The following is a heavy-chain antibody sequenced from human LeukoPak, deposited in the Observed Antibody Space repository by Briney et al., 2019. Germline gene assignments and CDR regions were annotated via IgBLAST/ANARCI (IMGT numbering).Heavy chain of an antibody. J-gene: IGHJ4*02. CDR1: GFTFSYYE. Sequence: PGGSLRLSCAASGFTFSYYEMNWVRQAPGKGLEWVSYNSSSGSAIYYAGSVRGRFTISRYNAKNSLYLQMNSLRAADTAVYYCARDRPLPDHSRTFDYWGQGTLVTVSS. V-gene: IGHV3-48*03. CDR2: NSSSGSAI. CDR3: ARDRPLPDHSRTFDY. D-gene: IGHD3-22*01.